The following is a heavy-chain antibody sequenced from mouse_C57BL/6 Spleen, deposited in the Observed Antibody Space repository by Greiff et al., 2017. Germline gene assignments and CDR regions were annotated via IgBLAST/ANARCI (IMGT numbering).Heavy chain of an antibody. CDR3: ASLVRLLGPFAY. CDR2: IDPSDSYT. D-gene: IGHD2-3*01. CDR1: GYTFTSYW. V-gene: IGHV1-69*01. Sequence: QVQLQQPGAELVMPGASVKLSCKASGYTFTSYWMHWVKQRPGQGLEWIGEIDPSDSYTNYNQKFKGKSTLTVDKSSSTAYMQLSSRTSEDSAVYYCASLVRLLGPFAYWGQGTLVTVSA. J-gene: IGHJ3*01.